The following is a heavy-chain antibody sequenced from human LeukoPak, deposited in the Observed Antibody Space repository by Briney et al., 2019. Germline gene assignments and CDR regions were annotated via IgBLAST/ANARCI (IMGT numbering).Heavy chain of an antibody. CDR3: ARGPPFDY. CDR2: IYTGGIT. J-gene: IGHJ4*02. Sequence: SETLSLTCNVSGDSISSEYWSWIRQPPGKSLEWVGYIYTGGITNYNPSLKSRVTISVDTSKSQFSLRLTSVTAADTAMYYCARGPPFDYWGQGTLVAVSS. V-gene: IGHV4-4*09. CDR1: GDSISSEY.